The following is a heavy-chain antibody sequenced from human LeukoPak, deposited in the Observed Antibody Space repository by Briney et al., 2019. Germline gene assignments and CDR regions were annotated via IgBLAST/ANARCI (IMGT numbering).Heavy chain of an antibody. J-gene: IGHJ5*02. CDR3: ANTYALGNYYKGGFDP. CDR1: GYTFIDYY. Sequence: ASVKVSCKASGYTFIDYYMQWVRQAPGHRSEWMGWINPNSGGTNYAQNFQGRVTMTRDTSIRTVYMELSRLRSDDTAVYYCANTYALGNYYKGGFDPWGQGTLVSVSS. D-gene: IGHD3-10*01. V-gene: IGHV1-2*02. CDR2: INPNSGGT.